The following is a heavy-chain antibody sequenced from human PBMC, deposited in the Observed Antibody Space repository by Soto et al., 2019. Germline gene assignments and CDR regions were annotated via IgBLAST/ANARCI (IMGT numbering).Heavy chain of an antibody. D-gene: IGHD3-22*01. J-gene: IGHJ4*02. V-gene: IGHV3-23*01. CDR1: GFTFSNFA. Sequence: PGGSLRLSCAASGFTFSNFAMSWARQAPGKGLEWVSGVGGVTRSTYYAASVKGRFTISRDDSKSTLYLQMNSLRAEDTALYYCAKDHYYDSSGYYGYWGQGTLVTVSS. CDR3: AKDHYYDSSGYYGY. CDR2: VGGVTRST.